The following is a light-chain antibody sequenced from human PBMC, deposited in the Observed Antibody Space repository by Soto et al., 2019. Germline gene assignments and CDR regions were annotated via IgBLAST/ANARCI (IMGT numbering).Light chain of an antibody. V-gene: IGKV3D-15*01. Sequence: EIVMMQSPATLSVSPGERATLSCRASQSVSSNLAWYQQKPGQAPRLLIYGASIRATGIPARFSGSGSGTEFTLTISSLQSEDFAVYYCQQYNNWPPKTFGQGTKVEIK. J-gene: IGKJ1*01. CDR2: GAS. CDR3: QQYNNWPPKT. CDR1: QSVSSN.